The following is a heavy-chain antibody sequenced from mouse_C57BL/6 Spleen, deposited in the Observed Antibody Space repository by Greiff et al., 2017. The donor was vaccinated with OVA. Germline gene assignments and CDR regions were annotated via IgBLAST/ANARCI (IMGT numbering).Heavy chain of an antibody. J-gene: IGHJ2*01. CDR2: ILPGSGST. V-gene: IGHV1-9*01. Sequence: QVQLQQSGAELMKPGASVKLSCKATGYTFTGYWIEWVKQRPGHGLEWIGEILPGSGSTNYHEKFKGKATFTADTSSNTSYMQLGSLTTEDSGIDYCARPCDYWGQGTTLTVSS. CDR1: GYTFTGYW. CDR3: ARPCDY.